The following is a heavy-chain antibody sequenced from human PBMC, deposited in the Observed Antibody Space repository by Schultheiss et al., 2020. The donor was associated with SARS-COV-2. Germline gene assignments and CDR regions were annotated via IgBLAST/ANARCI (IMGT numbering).Heavy chain of an antibody. CDR2: IRSDGSYT. J-gene: IGHJ2*01. CDR3: AREEYGGHNWYFDL. D-gene: IGHD4-23*01. Sequence: GGSLRLSCAASGFTFSSYSMNWVRQAPGKGLVWVSRIRSDGSYTSYADSVKGRFTISRDNAKNSLYLQVNSLRAEDTAIFYCAREEYGGHNWYFDLWGRGTLVTVSS. V-gene: IGHV3-21*04. CDR1: GFTFSSYS.